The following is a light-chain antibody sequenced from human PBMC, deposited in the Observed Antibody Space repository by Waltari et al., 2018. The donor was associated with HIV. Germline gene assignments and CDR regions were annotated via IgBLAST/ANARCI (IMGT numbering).Light chain of an antibody. Sequence: TQSPGTLSLSPGERATLSCRASQSVSSSYLAWYQQKPGQAPRLLIYGASSRATVIPDRFSGSGSGTDFTLTISRLEPEDFAVYYCQQYGSSPPYTFGQGTKLEIK. CDR3: QQYGSSPPYT. J-gene: IGKJ2*01. CDR1: QSVSSSY. V-gene: IGKV3-20*01. CDR2: GAS.